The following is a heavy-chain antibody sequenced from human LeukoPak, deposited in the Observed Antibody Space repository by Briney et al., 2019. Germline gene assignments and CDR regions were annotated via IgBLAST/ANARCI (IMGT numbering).Heavy chain of an antibody. CDR3: ARILCSGKSCYSGY. D-gene: IGHD2-15*01. V-gene: IGHV4-4*02. CDR2: IYHGGTT. CDR1: GDSITTSRW. Sequence: SETLSLTCAVSGDSITTSRWWSWARQPPGKGLEWIGEIYHGGTTNYNPSLKSRVIMSVDKSKNHFSLKLTSVTTADTAVYYCARILCSGKSCYSGYWGQGTLVTVSS. J-gene: IGHJ4*02.